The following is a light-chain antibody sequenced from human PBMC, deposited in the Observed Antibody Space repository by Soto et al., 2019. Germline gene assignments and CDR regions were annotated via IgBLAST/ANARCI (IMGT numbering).Light chain of an antibody. V-gene: IGKV2-28*01. Sequence: DIVMTQSPLSLPVTPGEPASISCRSSQSLLHSNGYNYLDWYLQKPGQSPQVLIYLGSNRSSGVPDRLSGSGSGTDVTLKISRVEAEDAGVYFCTFGGRTKVE. CDR1: QSLLHSNGYNY. CDR2: LGS. CDR3: T. J-gene: IGKJ4*01.